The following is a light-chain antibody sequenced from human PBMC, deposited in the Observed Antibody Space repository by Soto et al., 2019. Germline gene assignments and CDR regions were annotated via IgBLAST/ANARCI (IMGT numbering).Light chain of an antibody. CDR3: QMYNNWVGT. CDR2: GAA. J-gene: IGKJ4*01. Sequence: EIVMTQSPAILSVSPGARAPLSCRANQSISSNLAWYQQKPGQAPRLLIYGAATRATGIPARFSGSGSGTDFTLTINSLQSEDFAVYYCQMYNNWVGTFGGGTKV. V-gene: IGKV3-15*01. CDR1: QSISSN.